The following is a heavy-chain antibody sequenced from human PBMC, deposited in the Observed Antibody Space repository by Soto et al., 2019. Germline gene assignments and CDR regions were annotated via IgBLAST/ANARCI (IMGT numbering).Heavy chain of an antibody. J-gene: IGHJ4*02. V-gene: IGHV4-4*07. CDR1: GASIREHY. Sequence: SETLSLPCTVAGASIREHYWSWIRQPAGKGLECIGRIYASGNTNYNPSLKSRVTMSVDTSKNQFSLTLNSVTAADTAVYYCARESRSALGTVEHWGRGTLVTVS. CDR3: ARESRSALGTVEH. CDR2: IYASGNT. D-gene: IGHD6-13*01.